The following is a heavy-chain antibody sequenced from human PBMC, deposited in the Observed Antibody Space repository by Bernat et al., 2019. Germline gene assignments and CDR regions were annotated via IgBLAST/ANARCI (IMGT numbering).Heavy chain of an antibody. CDR2: ISGSGGST. CDR3: AKELVVTMRVVEVYAFDI. V-gene: IGHV3-23*01. CDR1: GFTFSSYA. J-gene: IGHJ3*02. D-gene: IGHD3-22*01. Sequence: EVQLLESGGGLVQPGGSLRLSCAASGFTFSSYAMSWVRQAPGKGLEWVSAISGSGGSTYYADSVKGRFTISRDNSKNTLYLQMNSLRAEDTAVYYCAKELVVTMRVVEVYAFDIWGQGTMVTVSS.